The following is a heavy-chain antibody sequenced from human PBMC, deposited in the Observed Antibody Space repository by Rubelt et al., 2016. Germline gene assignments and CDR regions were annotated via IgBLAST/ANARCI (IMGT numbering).Heavy chain of an antibody. J-gene: IGHJ4*02. CDR1: GGSFSGYY. CDR2: INHSGST. Sequence: QVQLQQWGAGLLKPSETLSLTCAVYGGSFSGYYWSWIRQPPGKGLEWIGEINHSGSTNYNPSLKSRVTISVDTSKNQVSLKRSSVTAADTAVYYCARVIVATEGRYYFDYWGQGTLVTVSS. V-gene: IGHV4-34*01. D-gene: IGHD5-12*01. CDR3: ARVIVATEGRYYFDY.